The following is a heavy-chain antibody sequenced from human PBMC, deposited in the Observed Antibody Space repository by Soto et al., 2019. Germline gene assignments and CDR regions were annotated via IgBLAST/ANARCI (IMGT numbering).Heavy chain of an antibody. CDR2: INAGNGNT. Sequence: ASVKVSCKASGYTFTSYAMHWVRQAPGQRLEWMGWINAGNGNTKYSQKFQGRVTITRDTTASTAYMELISLRSEDTALYYCASIGRNRDTDTAMVKEDYCYGMDVWGQGTTVTVSS. CDR1: GYTFTSYA. D-gene: IGHD5-18*01. V-gene: IGHV1-3*01. J-gene: IGHJ6*02. CDR3: ASIGRNRDTDTAMVKEDYCYGMDV.